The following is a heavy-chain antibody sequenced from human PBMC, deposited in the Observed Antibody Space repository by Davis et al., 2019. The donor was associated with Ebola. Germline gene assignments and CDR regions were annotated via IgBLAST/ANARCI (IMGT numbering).Heavy chain of an antibody. V-gene: IGHV5-10-1*01. CDR1: GYSFTSHW. D-gene: IGHD3-10*01. CDR3: ARLRGFERIGDLYWSDP. CDR2: VDPRDSYA. Sequence: GESLKISCKASGYSFTSHWISWVRQTPGKGLEWLGWVDPRDSYANYSPSFQGHVTISTDKSINTAFLQWSSLKASDTAVYYCARLRGFERIGDLYWSDPWGQGTLVTVSS. J-gene: IGHJ5*02.